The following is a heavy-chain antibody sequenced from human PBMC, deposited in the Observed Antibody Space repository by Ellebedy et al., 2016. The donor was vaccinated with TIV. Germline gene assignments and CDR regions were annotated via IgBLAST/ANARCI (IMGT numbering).Heavy chain of an antibody. CDR3: ARTYDCWSGSWFDP. Sequence: LRLSCTVSDRSISSDDYHWSWIRQPPGKGLEWIGYISHSGSTYYSPSLTSRLTISIDTSKNQFSLKLTSVTVGDTAVYYGARTYDCWSGSWFDPWGQGTLVAVSP. CDR2: ISHSGST. CDR1: DRSISSDDYH. J-gene: IGHJ5*02. D-gene: IGHD3-3*01. V-gene: IGHV4-30-4*01.